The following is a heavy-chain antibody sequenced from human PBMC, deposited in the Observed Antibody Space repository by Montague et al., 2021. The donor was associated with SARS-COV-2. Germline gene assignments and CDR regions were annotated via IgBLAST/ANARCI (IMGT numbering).Heavy chain of an antibody. CDR3: ARLGLNNAFDV. CDR2: IYFTGKT. Sequence: SETLSLTCSVSGDSISGSHYFWAWIRQPPGLGLEWIGSIYFTGKTYYHPSLKSRVTISIDTSKNHFSLRLSSVTAADSAVFYCARLGLNNAFDVWGLGTMVTVSS. D-gene: IGHD1/OR15-1a*01. CDR1: GDSISGSHYF. J-gene: IGHJ3*01. V-gene: IGHV4-39*02.